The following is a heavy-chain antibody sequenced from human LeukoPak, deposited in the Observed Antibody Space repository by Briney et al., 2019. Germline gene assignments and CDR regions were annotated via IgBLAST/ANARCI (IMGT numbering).Heavy chain of an antibody. CDR1: GFTFSSYS. D-gene: IGHD5-24*01. Sequence: GSLRLSCAASGFTFSSYSMNWVRQAPGKGLEWVSSISSSSSYIYYADSVKGRFTISRDNAKNSLYLQMNSLRAEDTAVYYCARDGDGYKYFDYWGQGTLVTVSS. J-gene: IGHJ4*02. CDR3: ARDGDGYKYFDY. V-gene: IGHV3-21*01. CDR2: ISSSSSYI.